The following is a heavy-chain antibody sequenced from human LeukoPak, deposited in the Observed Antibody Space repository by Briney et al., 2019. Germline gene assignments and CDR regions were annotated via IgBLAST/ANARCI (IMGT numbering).Heavy chain of an antibody. CDR2: IYHSGST. J-gene: IGHJ4*02. Sequence: SETLSLTCAVSGGSISSGGYYWSWIRQHPGKGLEWIGYIYHSGSTYYNPSLKSRVTISVDTSKNQFSLKLSSVTAADTAVYYCARLVVPAAPFFDYWGQGTLVTVSS. CDR3: ARLVVPAAPFFDY. D-gene: IGHD2-2*01. V-gene: IGHV4-31*11. CDR1: GGSISSGGYY.